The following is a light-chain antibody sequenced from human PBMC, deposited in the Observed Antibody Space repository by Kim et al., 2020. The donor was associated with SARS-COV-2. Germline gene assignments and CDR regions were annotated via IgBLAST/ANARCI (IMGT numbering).Light chain of an antibody. V-gene: IGKV3-20*01. Sequence: SPGERATLPCRASQSVSSSYLAWYQQKPGQAPRLLIYGASSSATGIPDRFSGSGSGTDFTLTISRLEPEDFAVYYCQQYGSSPFTFGPGTKVDIK. CDR2: GAS. CDR3: QQYGSSPFT. J-gene: IGKJ3*01. CDR1: QSVSSSY.